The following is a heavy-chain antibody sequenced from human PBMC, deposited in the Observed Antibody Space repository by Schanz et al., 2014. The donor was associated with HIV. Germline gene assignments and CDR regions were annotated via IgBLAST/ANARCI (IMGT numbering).Heavy chain of an antibody. J-gene: IGHJ6*02. CDR2: MYYSGSS. Sequence: QVQLQESGPGLVKPSETLSLTCTVSGASISSYYWSWIRQPPGKGLEWIGYMYYSGSSKNNPSHKSRVTISVDTSKNQFSLKLSSVTAADTAVYYCARVGRAAAGFIYYYGMDVWGQGTTVTVSS. CDR3: ARVGRAAAGFIYYYGMDV. CDR1: GASISSYY. V-gene: IGHV4-59*01. D-gene: IGHD6-13*01.